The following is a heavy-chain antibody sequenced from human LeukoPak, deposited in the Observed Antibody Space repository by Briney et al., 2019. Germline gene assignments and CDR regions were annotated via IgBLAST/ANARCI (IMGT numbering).Heavy chain of an antibody. CDR3: AELGITMIGGV. J-gene: IGHJ6*03. V-gene: IGHV3-48*03. D-gene: IGHD3-10*02. Sequence: GGSLRLSCAASGFTFSSYETNWVRQAPGKGLEWVSYISSSGSTIYYADSVKGRFTISRDNAKNSLYLQMNSLRAEDTAVYYCAELGITMIGGVWGKGTTVTIS. CDR1: GFTFSSYE. CDR2: ISSSGSTI.